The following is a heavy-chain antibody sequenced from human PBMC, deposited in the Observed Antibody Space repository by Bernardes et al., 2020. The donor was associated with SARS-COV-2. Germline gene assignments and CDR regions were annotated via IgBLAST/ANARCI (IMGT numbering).Heavy chain of an antibody. CDR2: ISCDSTYI. J-gene: IGHJ6*02. CDR3: ARFGYCTTNSCPTMAYYYYYYGMDV. CDR1: GFTFSNSN. D-gene: IGHD2-2*03. V-gene: IGHV3-21*01. Sequence: GGSLRLSCAASGFTFSNSNMNWVRQAPGKGLEWVSSISCDSTYIYFADSVKGRFTISRDNAKNSLYLQMNSLSAEDTAVYYCARFGYCTTNSCPTMAYYYYYYGMDVWGQGTTVTVSS.